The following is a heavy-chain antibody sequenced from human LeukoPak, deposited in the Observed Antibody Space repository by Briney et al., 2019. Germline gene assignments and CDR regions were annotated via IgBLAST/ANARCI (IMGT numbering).Heavy chain of an antibody. CDR1: GYTFTGYY. Sequence: ASVTVSCKASGYTFTGYYMHWVRQAPGQGLEWMGWINPNSGGTNYAQKFQGRVTMTRDTSISTAYMELSRLRSDDTAVYYCARDRDDTIFGVVLYYFDYWGQGTLVTVSS. J-gene: IGHJ4*02. CDR3: ARDRDDTIFGVVLYYFDY. V-gene: IGHV1-2*02. D-gene: IGHD3-3*01. CDR2: INPNSGGT.